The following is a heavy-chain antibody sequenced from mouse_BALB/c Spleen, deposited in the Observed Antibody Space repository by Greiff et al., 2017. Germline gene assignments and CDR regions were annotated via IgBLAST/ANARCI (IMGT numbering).Heavy chain of an antibody. Sequence: EVKLMESGGGLVQPGGSRKLSCAASGFTFSSFGMHWVRQAPEKGLEWVAYISSGSSTIYYADTVKGRFTISRDNPKNTLFLQMTSLRSEDTAMYYCARYDGKGSYFDYWGQGTTLTVSS. D-gene: IGHD2-3*01. CDR1: GFTFSSFG. J-gene: IGHJ2*01. CDR3: ARYDGKGSYFDY. CDR2: ISSGSSTI. V-gene: IGHV5-17*02.